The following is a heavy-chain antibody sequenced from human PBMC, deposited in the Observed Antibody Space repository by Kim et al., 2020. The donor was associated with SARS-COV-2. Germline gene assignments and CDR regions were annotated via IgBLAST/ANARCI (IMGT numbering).Heavy chain of an antibody. J-gene: IGHJ4*02. D-gene: IGHD6-13*01. CDR3: ARSFRVSSPIDY. Sequence: SYAQKFQGRVTMTRDTSTSTVYMELSSLRSEDTAVYYCARSFRVSSPIDYWGQGTLVTVSS. V-gene: IGHV1-46*01.